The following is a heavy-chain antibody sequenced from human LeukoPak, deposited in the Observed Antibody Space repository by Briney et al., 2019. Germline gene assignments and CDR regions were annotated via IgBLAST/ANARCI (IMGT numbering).Heavy chain of an antibody. CDR1: GFTFSNAC. V-gene: IGHV3-15*07. Sequence: GGSLRLSCAASGFTFSNACMNWVRQAPGKGREWGGRIKSKTDGGTTDYAARVKGRFTISRDDSTNTLNLQTNSRKTAATALYYRTTDLWPVAAPGKDFDYWGQGNLVTVSS. CDR3: TTDLWPVAAPGKDFDY. D-gene: IGHD6-19*01. J-gene: IGHJ4*02. CDR2: IKSKTDGGTT.